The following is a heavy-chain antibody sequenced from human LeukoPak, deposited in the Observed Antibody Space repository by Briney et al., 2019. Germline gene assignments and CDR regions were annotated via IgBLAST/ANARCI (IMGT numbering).Heavy chain of an antibody. CDR1: GFTFSSYE. V-gene: IGHV3-21*01. D-gene: IGHD5-24*01. Sequence: GGSLRLSCAASGFTFSSYEMNWVRQAPGKGLEWVSSISSSSSYIYYADSVKGRFTISRDNAKSSLYLQMNSLRAEDTAVYYCAREVEMATIIDYWGQGTLVTVSS. CDR3: AREVEMATIIDY. J-gene: IGHJ4*02. CDR2: ISSSSSYI.